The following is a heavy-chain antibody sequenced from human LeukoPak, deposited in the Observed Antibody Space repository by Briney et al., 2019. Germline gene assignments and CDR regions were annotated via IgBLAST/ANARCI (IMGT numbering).Heavy chain of an antibody. CDR3: ATTSHESVFYCPDP. J-gene: IGHJ5*02. D-gene: IGHD2-15*01. Sequence: GASVKLSCTASGYTFTNYGMGWVRQAPGQGLEWMGWISGYNGNTNYAQKFQGRVTMPTDTSTSTAYMELRSLRSDDTAVYDCATTSHESVFYCPDPWGQGTLVNVSS. CDR2: ISGYNGNT. V-gene: IGHV1-18*01. CDR1: GYTFTNYG.